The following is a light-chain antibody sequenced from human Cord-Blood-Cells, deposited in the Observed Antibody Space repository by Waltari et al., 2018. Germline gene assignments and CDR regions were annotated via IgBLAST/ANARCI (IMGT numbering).Light chain of an antibody. Sequence: QSALTQPRSLSGSPGQPVTLSCTGTNSDGAGYNYVSWYQQHPGKAPKLMIHDVSKRPSGVPDRFSGSKSGNTASLTISGLQAEDEADYYCCSYAGSYVFGTGTKVTVL. CDR2: DVS. V-gene: IGLV2-11*01. J-gene: IGLJ1*01. CDR1: NSDGAGYNY. CDR3: CSYAGSYV.